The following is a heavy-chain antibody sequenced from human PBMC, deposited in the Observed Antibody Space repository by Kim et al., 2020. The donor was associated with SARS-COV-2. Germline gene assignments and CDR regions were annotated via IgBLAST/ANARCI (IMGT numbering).Heavy chain of an antibody. CDR2: TYYRSKWYN. CDR3: ARDTAGTTGYYYYGMDV. D-gene: IGHD1-1*01. V-gene: IGHV6-1*01. J-gene: IGHJ6*02. Sequence: SQTLSLTCAISGDSVSSNSAAWNWIRQSPSRGLEWLGRTYYRSKWYNDYAVSVKSRITINPDTSKNQFSLQLNSVTPEDTAAYYCARDTAGTTGYYYYGMDVWGQGTTVTVSS. CDR1: GDSVSSNSAA.